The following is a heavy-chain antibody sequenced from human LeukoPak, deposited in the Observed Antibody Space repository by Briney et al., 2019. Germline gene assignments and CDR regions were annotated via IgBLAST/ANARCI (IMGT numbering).Heavy chain of an antibody. CDR1: GGSITTTNW. D-gene: IGHD1-26*01. CDR3: TRESGAFSPFGF. CDR2: VHLNGAT. J-gene: IGHJ4*02. Sequence: SETLSLTCAVSGGSITTTNWWSWVRQPPGKGLEWIGEVHLNGATNYNPSLESRFSMSIDKSNNHLSLEVTSVTAADTAMYYCTRESGAFSPFGFWGQGTLVGVSS. V-gene: IGHV4-4*02.